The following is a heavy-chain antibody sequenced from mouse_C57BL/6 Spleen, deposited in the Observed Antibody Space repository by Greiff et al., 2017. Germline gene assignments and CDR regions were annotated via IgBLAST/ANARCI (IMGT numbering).Heavy chain of an antibody. V-gene: IGHV1-64*01. CDR3: ARAEAGGLDY. Sequence: VQLQQPGAELVKPGASVKLSCKASGYTFTSYWMHWVKLRPGQGLEWIGMIHPNSGSTNYNEKFKSKATLTVDKSSSTAYMQLRSLTSEDSAVYDCARAEAGGLDYWGQGTTRTVSS. D-gene: IGHD3-1*01. J-gene: IGHJ2*01. CDR1: GYTFTSYW. CDR2: IHPNSGST.